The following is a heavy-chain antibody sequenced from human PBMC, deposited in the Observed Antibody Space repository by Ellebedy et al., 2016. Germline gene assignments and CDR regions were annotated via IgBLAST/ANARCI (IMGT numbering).Heavy chain of an antibody. Sequence: ALVKVSCXASGYTFFIYDINWVRQATGQGLEWMGWMNPKSGNTGYAQKFQGRVTMTRNTSITTAYMELSSLRSDDTAVYYCARGRNWFDPWGQGTLVTVSS. CDR2: MNPKSGNT. J-gene: IGHJ5*02. CDR3: ARGRNWFDP. V-gene: IGHV1-8*01. CDR1: GYTFFIYD.